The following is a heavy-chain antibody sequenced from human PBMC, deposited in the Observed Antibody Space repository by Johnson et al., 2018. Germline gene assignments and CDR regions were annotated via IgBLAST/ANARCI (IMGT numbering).Heavy chain of an antibody. D-gene: IGHD3-10*01. V-gene: IGHV3-23*04. Sequence: VQLVQSGGGLVQPGGSLRLSCAASGFTFSSYAMSWVRQAPGKGLEWVSAISGSGGSTYYADSVKGRFTISRDNSKNTLYLKMNSLRAEDTAGYYCAKDKEYYYGSGSMEYFQHWGQGTLVTVSS. CDR2: ISGSGGST. CDR1: GFTFSSYA. J-gene: IGHJ1*01. CDR3: AKDKEYYYGSGSMEYFQH.